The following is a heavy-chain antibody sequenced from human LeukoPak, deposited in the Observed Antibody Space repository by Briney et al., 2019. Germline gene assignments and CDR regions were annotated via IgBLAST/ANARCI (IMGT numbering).Heavy chain of an antibody. CDR3: ARAHYDFWSGYLQTNWFDP. D-gene: IGHD3-3*01. CDR2: IYYSGST. J-gene: IGHJ5*02. V-gene: IGHV4-31*11. CDR1: GGSFSGYY. Sequence: SETLSLTCAVYGGSFSGYYWSWIRQHPGKGLEWIGYIYYSGSTYYNPSLKSRVTISVDTSKNQFSLKLSSVTAADTAVYYCARAHYDFWSGYLQTNWFDPWGQGTLVTVSS.